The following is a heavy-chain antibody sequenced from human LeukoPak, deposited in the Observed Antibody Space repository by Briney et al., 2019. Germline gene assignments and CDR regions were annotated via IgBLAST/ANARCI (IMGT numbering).Heavy chain of an antibody. D-gene: IGHD3-10*01. V-gene: IGHV3-74*01. CDR2: INRDGSTT. CDR3: ARDRKSGESSEIDF. CDR1: GFTFSNYW. J-gene: IGHJ4*02. Sequence: GGSLKLSCAASGFTFSNYWVHWVRQAPGKGLVWVSRINRDGSTTNYADSVQGRFTVSRDNAKNTANLQMNSLKAEDTAVYYCARDRKSGESSEIDFWGQGTLVTVSS.